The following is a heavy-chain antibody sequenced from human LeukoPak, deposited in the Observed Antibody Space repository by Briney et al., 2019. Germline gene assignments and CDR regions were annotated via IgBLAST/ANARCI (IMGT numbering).Heavy chain of an antibody. V-gene: IGHV5-51*01. D-gene: IGHD3-10*01. CDR3: ARLPMVVEPADY. CDR2: IYPGDSDT. CDR1: GSIFTSYW. J-gene: IGHJ4*02. Sequence: GASLKISCKGSGSIFTSYWIGGVRQLPGKGLEWTGIIYPGDSDTRYSPSFQGQVTISADKSISTAYLQWSSLKASDTAMYYCARLPMVVEPADYWGQGTLVTVSS.